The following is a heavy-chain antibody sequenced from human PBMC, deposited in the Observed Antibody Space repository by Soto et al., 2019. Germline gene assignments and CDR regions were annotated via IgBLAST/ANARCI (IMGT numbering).Heavy chain of an antibody. Sequence: GGSLRLSCAASGFTFSNAWMSWVRQAPGKGLEWVGRIKSKTDGGTTDYAAPVKGRFTISRDDSKNTLYLQMNSLKTEDTAVYYCTTGALRFLEWLPNQVDYWGQGTLVTVSS. J-gene: IGHJ4*02. D-gene: IGHD3-3*01. CDR3: TTGALRFLEWLPNQVDY. CDR1: GFTFSNAW. CDR2: IKSKTDGGTT. V-gene: IGHV3-15*01.